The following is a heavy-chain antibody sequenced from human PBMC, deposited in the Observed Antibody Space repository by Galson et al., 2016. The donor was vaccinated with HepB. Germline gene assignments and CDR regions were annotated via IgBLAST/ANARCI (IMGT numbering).Heavy chain of an antibody. CDR1: GYTFRSYG. CDR2: ISSYTGET. CDR3: ARDSWDLVVEPTAHHYYGMDV. J-gene: IGHJ6*02. V-gene: IGHV1-18*01. Sequence: SVKVSCKASGYTFRSYGISWVRQAPGQGLEWMGWISSYTGETNYAERFQGRVKMTTDTSTATAYLELARLRSDDTAVYFCARDSWDLVVEPTAHHYYGMDVWRQGTTVAVSS. D-gene: IGHD1-14*01.